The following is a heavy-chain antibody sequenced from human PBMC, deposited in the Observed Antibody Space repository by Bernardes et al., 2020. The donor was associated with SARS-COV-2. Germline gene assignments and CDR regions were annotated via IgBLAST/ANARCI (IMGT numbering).Heavy chain of an antibody. CDR3: AKDAIYGDYGNFDY. V-gene: IGHV3-23*01. J-gene: IGHJ4*02. D-gene: IGHD4-17*01. Sequence: GGSLRLSCAASGFTFRSSAMSWVRQAPGPGLEWVSAISGSGGSPYYADSVKGRFTISRDNSKNTLYLQMNSLRAEDTAVYYCAKDAIYGDYGNFDYWGQGTLVTGSS. CDR1: GFTFRSSA. CDR2: ISGSGGSP.